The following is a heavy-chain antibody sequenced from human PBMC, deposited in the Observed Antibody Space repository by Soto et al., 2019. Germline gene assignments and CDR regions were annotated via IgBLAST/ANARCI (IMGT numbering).Heavy chain of an antibody. D-gene: IGHD3-22*01. CDR2: IYPGDSDT. CDR1: GYSFTSYW. V-gene: IGHV5-51*01. J-gene: IGHJ4*02. Sequence: GESLKISCKGSGYSFTSYWIGWVRQMPGKGLEWMGIIYPGDSDTRYSPSFQGQFTISADKSISTAYLQWSSLKASDTAMYYCARHGRDYYDSSGYYPPFDYWGQGTLVTVSS. CDR3: ARHGRDYYDSSGYYPPFDY.